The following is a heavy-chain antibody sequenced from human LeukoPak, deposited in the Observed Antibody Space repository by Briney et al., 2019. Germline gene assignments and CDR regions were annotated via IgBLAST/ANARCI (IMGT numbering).Heavy chain of an antibody. D-gene: IGHD3-3*01. CDR2: IIPIFGTA. Sequence: SVKVSCKASGGTFSSYAISWVRQAPGQGLEWMGRIIPIFGTANYEQKFSGRVTITTDESTSTAYMELSSLRSEETAVYYCAGERGWREYYFDNWGQGTLVTVSS. J-gene: IGHJ4*02. CDR1: GGTFSSYA. CDR3: AGERGWREYYFDN. V-gene: IGHV1-69*05.